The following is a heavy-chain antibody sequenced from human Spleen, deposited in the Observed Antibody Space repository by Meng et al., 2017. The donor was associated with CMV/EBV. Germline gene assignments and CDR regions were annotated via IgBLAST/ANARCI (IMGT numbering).Heavy chain of an antibody. CDR3: VRDDSTGYYYFDY. V-gene: IGHV3-7*01. J-gene: IGHJ4*02. D-gene: IGHD3-22*01. CDR2: IKHDGSEI. Sequence: GESLKISCAVSGFNFNRYWMSWVRQAPGKGLGRVANIKHDGSEIYYADSVKGRFTISRDNAKNSLYLQMSSLRAEDTAVFYCVRDDSTGYYYFDYWGQGTLVTVSS. CDR1: GFNFNRYW.